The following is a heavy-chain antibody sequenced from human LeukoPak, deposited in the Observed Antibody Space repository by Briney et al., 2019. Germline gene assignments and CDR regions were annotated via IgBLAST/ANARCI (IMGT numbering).Heavy chain of an antibody. CDR3: ARSPDILTGEKFDY. CDR1: GYTFTGYY. Sequence: APVKVSCKASGYTFTGYYMHWVRQAPGQGLEWMGWMNPKSGGTNYAQKFEARVTMNRDTSISTAYMELSRLRFDDTAVYYCARSPDILTGEKFDYWGQGTLVTVSS. J-gene: IGHJ4*02. D-gene: IGHD3-9*01. CDR2: MNPKSGGT. V-gene: IGHV1-2*02.